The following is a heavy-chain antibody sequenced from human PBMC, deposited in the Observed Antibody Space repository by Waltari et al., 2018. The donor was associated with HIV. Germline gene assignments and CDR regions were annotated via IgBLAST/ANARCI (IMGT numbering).Heavy chain of an antibody. J-gene: IGHJ4*02. D-gene: IGHD3-22*01. CDR1: GFTFVSYS. CDR2: ISSSSSYI. CDR3: ARFDYDSKVDY. V-gene: IGHV3-21*01. Sequence: EVQLVESGGGLVKPGGSLRLSCEASGFTFVSYSMNWVRQAPGKGLEWVSSISSSSSYIYYADSVKGRFTISRDNAKNSLYLQMNSLRAEDTAVYYCARFDYDSKVDYWGQGTLVTVSS.